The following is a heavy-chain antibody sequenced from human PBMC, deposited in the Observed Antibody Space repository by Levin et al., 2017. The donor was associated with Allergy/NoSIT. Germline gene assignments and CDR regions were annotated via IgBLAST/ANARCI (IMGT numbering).Heavy chain of an antibody. CDR3: YRDHYDDGG. CDR2: LYSSGST. D-gene: IGHD3-16*01. CDR1: GFIVRSSY. J-gene: IGHJ3*01. Sequence: QPGGSLRLSCAASGFIVRSSYMSWVRQAPGKGLEWVSVLYSSGSTEYADSVKGRFTISRDNSKNTLYLQMNSLRVEDAAVYYCYRDHYDDGGWGPGTMVTVSS. V-gene: IGHV3-66*01.